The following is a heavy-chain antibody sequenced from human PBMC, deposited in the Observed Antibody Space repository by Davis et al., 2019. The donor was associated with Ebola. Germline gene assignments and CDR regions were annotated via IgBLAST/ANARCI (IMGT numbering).Heavy chain of an antibody. J-gene: IGHJ4*02. V-gene: IGHV3-74*01. CDR3: ARGVLSYDTTGPPPAF. D-gene: IGHD2-8*02. Sequence: GESLKISCAASEFTFSDYWMHWVRQAPGKGLVWVSRISGDGSITTYADSVKGRFTISRDNTKNTLYLQMYSLRAEDTAVYYCARGVLSYDTTGPPPAFGGQGTLVTVSS. CDR2: ISGDGSIT. CDR1: EFTFSDYW.